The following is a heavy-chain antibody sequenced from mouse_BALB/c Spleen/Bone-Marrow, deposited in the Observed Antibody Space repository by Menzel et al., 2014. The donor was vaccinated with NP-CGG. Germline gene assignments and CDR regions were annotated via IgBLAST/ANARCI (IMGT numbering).Heavy chain of an antibody. Sequence: VQLQQSGAELVKPGASVKLSCTASGFNIKDTYMHWVKQRPEQGLEWIGRIDPANGNTKYDPKFQGKVTITADTSSNTAYLQLSSLTSEDTAVYYCARWLLPYGLDYWGQGTSVTVSS. V-gene: IGHV14-3*02. CDR3: ARWLLPYGLDY. J-gene: IGHJ4*01. CDR2: IDPANGNT. CDR1: GFNIKDTY. D-gene: IGHD2-3*01.